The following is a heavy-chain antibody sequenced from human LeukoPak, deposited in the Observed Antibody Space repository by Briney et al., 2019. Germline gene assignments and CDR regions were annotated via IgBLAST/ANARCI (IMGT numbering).Heavy chain of an antibody. CDR3: ARGTPPAAGTGS. V-gene: IGHV1-8*02. CDR1: GYTFTSYY. J-gene: IGHJ4*02. D-gene: IGHD6-13*01. Sequence: ASVKVSCKASGYTFTSYYMHWVRQATGQGLEWMGWMNPNSGNTGYAQKFQGRVTMTRNTSISTAYMELSSLRSEDTAVYYCARGTPPAAGTGSWGQGTLVTVSS. CDR2: MNPNSGNT.